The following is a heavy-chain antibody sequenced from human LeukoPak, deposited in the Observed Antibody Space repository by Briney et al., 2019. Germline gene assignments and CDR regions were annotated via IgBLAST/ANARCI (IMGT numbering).Heavy chain of an antibody. V-gene: IGHV4-34*01. CDR3: ARAPSIVVVPAAHGAFGI. Sequence: KPSETLSLTCAVYGGSFSGYYWSWIRQPPGKGLEWIGEINHSGSTNYNPSLKSRVTISVDTSKNQFSLKLSSVTAADTAVYYCARAPSIVVVPAAHGAFGIWGQGTMVTVSS. CDR2: INHSGST. J-gene: IGHJ3*02. D-gene: IGHD2-2*01. CDR1: GGSFSGYY.